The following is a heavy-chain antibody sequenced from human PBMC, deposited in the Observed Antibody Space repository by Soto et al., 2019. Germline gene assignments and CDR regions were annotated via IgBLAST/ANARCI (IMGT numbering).Heavy chain of an antibody. J-gene: IGHJ4*02. V-gene: IGHV4-30-4*01. CDR1: GGSISSGDYY. CDR2: IYYSGST. Sequence: SETLSLTCTVSGGSISSGDYYWSWIRQPPGKGLEWIGYIYYSGSTYYNPSLKSRVTISVDTSKNQFSLKLSSVTAADTAVYYCARVGSSIATRPFDDWGQGTLVTVSS. D-gene: IGHD6-6*01. CDR3: ARVGSSIATRPFDD.